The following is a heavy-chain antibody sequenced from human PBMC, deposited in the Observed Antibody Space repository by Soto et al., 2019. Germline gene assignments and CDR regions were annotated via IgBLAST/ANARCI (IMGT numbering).Heavy chain of an antibody. Sequence: QVHLVQSGAEVKKPGASVKVSCKCSGYTFTSYGITWVRQAPGQGLEWMGWISAHNGNTDYAQKVQGRVTVTRDTSTSTACMELRRLRTNDTAVYYGAGGSYGDYWGQGAVVTVSS. D-gene: IGHD1-26*01. CDR2: ISAHNGNT. J-gene: IGHJ4*02. V-gene: IGHV1-18*01. CDR3: AGGSYGDY. CDR1: GYTFTSYG.